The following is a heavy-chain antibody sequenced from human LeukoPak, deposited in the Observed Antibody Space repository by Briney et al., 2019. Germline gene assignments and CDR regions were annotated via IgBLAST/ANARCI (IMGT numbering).Heavy chain of an antibody. Sequence: SETLSLTCTVSGGSISSYYWSWIRQPPGKGLEWIGYIYTSGSTNYNPSLKSRVTMSVETSKNQFSLKLNSVTAADTAVYYCAGEDYYGSGTYPKNFDYWGQGTLVTVSS. V-gene: IGHV4-4*08. J-gene: IGHJ4*02. CDR3: AGEDYYGSGTYPKNFDY. CDR1: GGSISSYY. D-gene: IGHD3-10*01. CDR2: IYTSGST.